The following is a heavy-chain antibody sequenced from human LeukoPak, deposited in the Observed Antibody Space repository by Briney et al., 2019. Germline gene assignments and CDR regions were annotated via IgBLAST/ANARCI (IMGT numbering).Heavy chain of an antibody. Sequence: PGGSLRLSCAASGFTFDDYGMSWVRQAPGKGLEWVSGINWNGGSTGYADSVKGRFTISRDNAKNSLYLQMNSLRAEDTAVYYCARDWGVNSGYYYYFDYWGQGTLVTVSS. CDR2: INWNGGST. CDR1: GFTFDDYG. V-gene: IGHV3-20*04. J-gene: IGHJ4*02. CDR3: ARDWGVNSGYYYYFDY. D-gene: IGHD3-22*01.